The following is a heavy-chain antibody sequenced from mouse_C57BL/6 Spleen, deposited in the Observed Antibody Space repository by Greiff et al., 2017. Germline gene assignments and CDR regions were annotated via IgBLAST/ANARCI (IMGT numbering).Heavy chain of an antibody. D-gene: IGHD6-5*01. Sequence: QVQLQQPGAELVRPGSSVTLSCKASGYTFTSYWRDWVKQRPGQGLEWIGNIYPSDSETHYNQKFKDKATLTVDKSSSTAYMQLSSLTSEDSAVYYCARSYDYGAMDYWGQGTSVTVSS. V-gene: IGHV1-61*01. CDR2: IYPSDSET. CDR1: GYTFTSYW. J-gene: IGHJ4*01. CDR3: ARSYDYGAMDY.